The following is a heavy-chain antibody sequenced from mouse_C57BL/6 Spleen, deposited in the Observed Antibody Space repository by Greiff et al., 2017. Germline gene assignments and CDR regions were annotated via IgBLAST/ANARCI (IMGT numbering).Heavy chain of an antibody. CDR2: ISYDGSN. D-gene: IGHD2-4*01. CDR3: AIYDYDEGYWYFDV. Sequence: EVKLEESGPGLVKPSQSLSLTCSVTGYSITSGYYWNWIRQFPGNKLEWMGYISYDGSNNYNPSLKNRISITRDTSKNQFFLKLNSVTTEDTATYYCAIYDYDEGYWYFDVWGTGTTVTVSS. V-gene: IGHV3-6*01. CDR1: GYSITSGYY. J-gene: IGHJ1*03.